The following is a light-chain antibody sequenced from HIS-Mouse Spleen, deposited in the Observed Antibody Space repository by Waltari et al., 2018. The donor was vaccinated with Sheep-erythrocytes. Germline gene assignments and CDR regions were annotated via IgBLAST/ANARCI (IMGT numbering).Light chain of an antibody. CDR2: AAS. CDR3: QQSYSTPSGT. CDR1: QSISSS. Sequence: DIQMTQSPSSLSASVGDRVTITCRASQSISSSLNWYQQKPGKAPKLLIYAASSLQSGIPSRFSDSGSGTDFTLTISSLQPEDFATYYCQQSYSTPSGTFGQGTKLEIK. J-gene: IGKJ2*02. V-gene: IGKV1-39*01.